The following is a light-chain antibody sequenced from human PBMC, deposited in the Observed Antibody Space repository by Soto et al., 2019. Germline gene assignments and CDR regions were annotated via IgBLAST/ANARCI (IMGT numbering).Light chain of an antibody. CDR3: AAWDDSLNGYV. CDR1: SSNIGTNT. V-gene: IGLV1-44*01. CDR2: SNN. Sequence: QSVLTQPPSASGIPGQRVTISCSGSSSNIGTNTVNWYQQLPGTAPQLLIYSNNQRPSGVPDRFSGSKSGTSASLAISGLQSEDEADYYCAAWDDSLNGYVFGTGTKLTVL. J-gene: IGLJ1*01.